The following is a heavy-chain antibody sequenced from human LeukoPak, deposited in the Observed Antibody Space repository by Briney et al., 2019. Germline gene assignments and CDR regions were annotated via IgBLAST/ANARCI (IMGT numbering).Heavy chain of an antibody. CDR3: AKDVNTGGDYFDY. J-gene: IGHJ4*02. CDR1: GFTFRNSG. V-gene: IGHV3-30*02. Sequence: GGSLRLSCAASGFTFRNSGMHWVRQALGKGLEWVAFIRYDGSIKYYADSVKGRFTISRDNSKNTLYLQMNSLRAEDTAVYYCAKDVNTGGDYFDYWGQGTLVSVSS. CDR2: IRYDGSIK. D-gene: IGHD1-14*01.